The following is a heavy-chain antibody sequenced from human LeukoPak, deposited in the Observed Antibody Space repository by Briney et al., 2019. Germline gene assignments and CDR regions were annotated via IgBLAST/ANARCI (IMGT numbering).Heavy chain of an antibody. CDR3: ARRTYYYDSSGYYRDYIDY. J-gene: IGHJ4*02. V-gene: IGHV3-11*01. CDR2: ISSSGSTI. D-gene: IGHD3-22*01. CDR1: GFTFSDYY. Sequence: PGGSLRLSCAASGFTFSDYYMSWIRQAPGKGLEWVSYISSSGSTIYYADSVKGRFTISRDNAKNSLYLQMNSLRAEDTAVYYCARRTYYYDSSGYYRDYIDYWGQGTLVTVSS.